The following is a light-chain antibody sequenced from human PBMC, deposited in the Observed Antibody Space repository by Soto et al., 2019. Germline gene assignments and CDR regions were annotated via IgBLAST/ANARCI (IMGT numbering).Light chain of an antibody. J-gene: IGLJ2*01. CDR1: SSDIGGYNY. CDR2: DVS. V-gene: IGLV2-14*01. Sequence: QSALTQPASVSGSPGQSITISCTGTSSDIGGYNYVSWYQPHPGKATKLMIYDVSARPSGVSNRFSGSKSGNTASLTISGLQAEYEADYYCSSCIGSSTLVVFGGGTKLTVL. CDR3: SSCIGSSTLVV.